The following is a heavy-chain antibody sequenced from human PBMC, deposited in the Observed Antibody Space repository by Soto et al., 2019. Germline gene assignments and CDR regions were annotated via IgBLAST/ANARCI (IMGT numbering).Heavy chain of an antibody. D-gene: IGHD2-2*01. J-gene: IGHJ5*02. V-gene: IGHV1-18*01. CDR3: ATGYCSSTSCYQPYNWFDP. Sequence: ASVTGSCKASGYTFTSYGISWVRQAPGQGLEWMGWISAYNGNTIYAQKFQGRVTMTEDTSTDTAYMELSSLRSEDTAVYYCATGYCSSTSCYQPYNWFDPWGQGTLVTVSS. CDR1: GYTFTSYG. CDR2: ISAYNGNT.